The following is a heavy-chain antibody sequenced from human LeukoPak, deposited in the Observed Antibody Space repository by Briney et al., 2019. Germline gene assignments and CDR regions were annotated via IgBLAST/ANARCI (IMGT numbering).Heavy chain of an antibody. CDR1: GFTFSNAW. CDR3: TTDVDYYDSSGYYPQGY. Sequence: GGSLRLSCAASGFTFSNAWMSWVRQAPGKGLEWVGRITIKTDGGTTDYAAPVKGRFTIPRDDSKNTLYLQMNSLKTEDTAVYYCTTDVDYYDSSGYYPQGYWGQGTLVTVSS. CDR2: ITIKTDGGTT. D-gene: IGHD3-22*01. J-gene: IGHJ4*02. V-gene: IGHV3-15*01.